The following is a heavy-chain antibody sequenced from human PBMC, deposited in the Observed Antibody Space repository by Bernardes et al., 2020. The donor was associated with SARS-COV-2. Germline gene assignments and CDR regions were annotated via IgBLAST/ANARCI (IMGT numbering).Heavy chain of an antibody. V-gene: IGHV3-64D*06. J-gene: IGHJ4*02. D-gene: IGHD2-15*01. CDR2: FRIGGST. CDR3: VKDGGDGDCRGGTCWGYFDI. CDR1: ELTFSWYA. Sequence: GGSLRLSCSASELTFSWYAFHWVRQAPGKGLEYVSTFRIGGSTFYADSVRGRFTISRDSSKNTLYLQADSLRPEDTARYYCVKDGGDGDCRGGTCWGYFDIWGQGTLIIVSS.